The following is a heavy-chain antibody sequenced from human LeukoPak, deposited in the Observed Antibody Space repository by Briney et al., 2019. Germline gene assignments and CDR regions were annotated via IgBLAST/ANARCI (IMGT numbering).Heavy chain of an antibody. V-gene: IGHV1-8*01. D-gene: IGHD6-6*01. CDR3: ARGIRIAARSGNWFDP. Sequence: GASVKVSCKASGYTFTSYDINWVRQATGQGLEWMGWMNPNSGNTGYAQKFQGRVTMTRNTSIRTAYMELSSLRSEDTAVYYCARGIRIAARSGNWFDPWGQGTLVTVSS. J-gene: IGHJ5*02. CDR2: MNPNSGNT. CDR1: GYTFTSYD.